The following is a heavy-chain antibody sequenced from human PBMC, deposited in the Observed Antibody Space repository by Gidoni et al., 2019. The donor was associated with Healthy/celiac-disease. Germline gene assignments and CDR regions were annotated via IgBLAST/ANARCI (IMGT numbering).Heavy chain of an antibody. CDR2: IYSGGST. D-gene: IGHD3-3*01. J-gene: IGHJ6*02. Sequence: EVQLVESGGGLIQPGGSLRLSCAASGFTVSSNYMSWVRQAPGKGLEWVSVIYSGGSTYYADSVKGRFTISRDNSKNTLYLQMNSLRAEDTAVYYCARDMGGDFWSGWGQYYYYGMDVWGQGTTVTVSS. V-gene: IGHV3-53*01. CDR1: GFTVSSNY. CDR3: ARDMGGDFWSGWGQYYYYGMDV.